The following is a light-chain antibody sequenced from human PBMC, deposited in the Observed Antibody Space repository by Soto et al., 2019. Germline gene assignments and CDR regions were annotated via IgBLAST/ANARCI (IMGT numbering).Light chain of an antibody. CDR3: SAHGGSSNFVV. CDR1: SSDVGGYNS. J-gene: IGLJ2*01. Sequence: QSVLTQPPSASGSPGQSVAISCTGTSSDVGGYNSVSWYLQHPGEAPKLMISDVFKRASGVPDRFSGSKSGNTASLTVSGLQAEDGADYYCSAHGGSSNFVVFGGGTKLAVL. CDR2: DVF. V-gene: IGLV2-8*01.